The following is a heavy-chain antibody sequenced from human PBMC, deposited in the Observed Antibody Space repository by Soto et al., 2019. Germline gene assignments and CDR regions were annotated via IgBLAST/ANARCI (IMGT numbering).Heavy chain of an antibody. J-gene: IGHJ6*02. D-gene: IGHD6-13*01. Sequence: PGGSLRLSCAASGFTFSSYAMSWVRQAPGKGLEWVSAISGSGGSTYYADYVKGRFTISRDNSKNTLYLQMNSLRAEDTAVYYCAKIAAAAPWYYYYGMDVWGQGTTVTGSS. V-gene: IGHV3-23*01. CDR2: ISGSGGST. CDR1: GFTFSSYA. CDR3: AKIAAAAPWYYYYGMDV.